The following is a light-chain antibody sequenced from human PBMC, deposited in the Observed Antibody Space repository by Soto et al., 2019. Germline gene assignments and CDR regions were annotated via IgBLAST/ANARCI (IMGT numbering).Light chain of an antibody. V-gene: IGKV3-20*01. Sequence: EVVLTQSPGTLSLSPGERATLSCRASQTVNSNSLAWYQRRPGQAPRLLIYDASSRATGIPDRFSGSGSGTDFTLTISRLEPEDSAVYYCQDYGSSRTFGQGTKVEI. CDR2: DAS. CDR1: QTVNSNS. J-gene: IGKJ1*01. CDR3: QDYGSSRT.